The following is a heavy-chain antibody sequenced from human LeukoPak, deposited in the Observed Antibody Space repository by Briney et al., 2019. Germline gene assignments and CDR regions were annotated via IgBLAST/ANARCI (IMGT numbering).Heavy chain of an antibody. Sequence: GGSLRLSCVASGFIFSMYEVNWVRQAPGKGLEWVAVISDDGRGKYYADSVKGRFTISRDNSKDTLYLQMNSLRADDTAVYYCASSKSYIFDDYWGQGTLVTVSS. D-gene: IGHD3-10*01. CDR3: ASSKSYIFDDY. CDR1: GFIFSMYE. V-gene: IGHV3-30*04. CDR2: ISDDGRGK. J-gene: IGHJ4*02.